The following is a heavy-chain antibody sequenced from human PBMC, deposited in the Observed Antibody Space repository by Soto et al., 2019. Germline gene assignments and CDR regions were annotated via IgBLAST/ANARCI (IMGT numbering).Heavy chain of an antibody. CDR1: GDSVSSNSAA. Sequence: LSQALSLTGAISGDSVSSNSAAWNWIRQSPSRGLEWLGRTYYRSKWYYDYAVSVKSRITINPETSKNQFSLQLNSVTPEDTAVYYCVRYLHDRGSYYDSWGQGTLVTVSS. CDR3: VRYLHDRGSYYDS. D-gene: IGHD1-26*01. CDR2: TYYRSKWYY. V-gene: IGHV6-1*01. J-gene: IGHJ4*02.